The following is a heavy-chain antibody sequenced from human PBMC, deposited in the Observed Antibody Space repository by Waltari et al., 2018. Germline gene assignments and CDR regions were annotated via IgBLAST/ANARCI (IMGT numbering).Heavy chain of an antibody. D-gene: IGHD2-21*02. J-gene: IGHJ6*02. CDR1: GFTFSSYE. CDR2: ISSSGSTI. CDR3: ARDRLGRTGGNSYYYYGMDV. V-gene: IGHV3-48*03. Sequence: EVQLVESGGGLVQPGGSLRLSCAASGFTFSSYEMNWVRQAPGKGLEWVSYISSSGSTIYYAYSVKGRFTISRDNAKNSLYLQMNSLRAEDTAVYYCARDRLGRTGGNSYYYYGMDVWGQGTTVTVSS.